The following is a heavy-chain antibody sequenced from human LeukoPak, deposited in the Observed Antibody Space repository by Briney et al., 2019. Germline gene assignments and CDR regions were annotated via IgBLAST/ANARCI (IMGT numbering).Heavy chain of an antibody. Sequence: HPGGSLRLSCAASGFTFSTYWMSWVRQAPGKGLEWVANIKPDGSDKFYVDSVKGRFTISRDNAKNSMYLQMNSLRAEDTAVYYCARVLPVASRDYWGQGTLVTVSS. CDR2: IKPDGSDK. CDR3: ARVLPVASRDY. V-gene: IGHV3-7*01. J-gene: IGHJ4*02. D-gene: IGHD2-2*01. CDR1: GFTFSTYW.